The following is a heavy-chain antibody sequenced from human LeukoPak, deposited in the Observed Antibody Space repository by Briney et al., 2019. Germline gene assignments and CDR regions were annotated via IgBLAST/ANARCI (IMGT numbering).Heavy chain of an antibody. V-gene: IGHV3-48*03. CDR2: ISNFGSTI. Sequence: GSLRLSCAASGFTFSSYEMNWVRPGPGKGLEWVSYISNFGSTIYYADSVNGRFTISRDNAKNSLYLQMNSLRVEDTAVYYCARDTSRGFQYYFDYWGQGTLVTVSS. CDR3: ARDTSRGFQYYFDY. CDR1: GFTFSSYE. J-gene: IGHJ4*02.